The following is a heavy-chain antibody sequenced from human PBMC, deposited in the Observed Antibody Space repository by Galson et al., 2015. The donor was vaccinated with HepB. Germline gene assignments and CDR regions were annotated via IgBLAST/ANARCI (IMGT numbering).Heavy chain of an antibody. CDR2: ISYDGSNK. D-gene: IGHD6-13*01. CDR3: ARDLTGSSWFYYYYYYGMDV. V-gene: IGHV3-30-3*01. CDR1: GFTFRSYA. J-gene: IGHJ6*02. Sequence: SLRLSCAASGFTFRSYAMHWVRQAPGKGLEWVAVISYDGSNKSYADSVKGRFTISRDNSKNTLYLQMNSLRAEDTAVYYCARDLTGSSWFYYYYYYGMDVWGQGTTVTVS.